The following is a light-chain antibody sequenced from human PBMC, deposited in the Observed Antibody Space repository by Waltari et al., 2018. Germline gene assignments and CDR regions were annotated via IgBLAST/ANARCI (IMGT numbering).Light chain of an antibody. CDR1: KSIGRT. Sequence: DIVLTQSQGTLSFSPGDRATLPCRASKSIGRTLPLYQQRPGQAPRLLIYDASSRATGIPDRFSGSGSGTDFSLTISRLEPADFAVYYCQKHGTWPVTFGQGTQVEVK. J-gene: IGKJ1*01. CDR3: QKHGTWPVT. CDR2: DAS. V-gene: IGKV3D-20*02.